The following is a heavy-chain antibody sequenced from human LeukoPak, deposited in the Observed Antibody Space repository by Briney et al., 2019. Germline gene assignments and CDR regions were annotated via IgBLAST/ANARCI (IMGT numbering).Heavy chain of an antibody. Sequence: GGSLRLSCAASGFTFSSYAMSWLRQAPGKGLEWVSAISGSGGSTYYADSVKGRFTISRDNSKNTLYLQMNSLRAEDTAVYYCAIRYYGSGSYSYWGQGTLVTVSS. CDR1: GFTFSSYA. J-gene: IGHJ4*02. CDR2: ISGSGGST. D-gene: IGHD3-10*01. V-gene: IGHV3-23*01. CDR3: AIRYYGSGSYSY.